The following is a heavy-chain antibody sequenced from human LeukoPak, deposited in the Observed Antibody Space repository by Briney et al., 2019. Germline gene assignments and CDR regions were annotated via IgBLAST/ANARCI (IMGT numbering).Heavy chain of an antibody. V-gene: IGHV2-70*11. CDR2: IDWDDDK. CDR1: GFSLSTSGMC. J-gene: IGHJ4*02. Sequence: SGPALVNPTQTLTLTCTFSGFSLSTSGMCVSWIRQPPGKALEWLARIDWDDDKYYNTSLKTRLTISKDTSKNQVVLTMTNIDPVDTATYYCARIRTPYGSGSYYNFDWGQGTLVTVSS. CDR3: ARIRTPYGSGSYYNFD. D-gene: IGHD3-10*01.